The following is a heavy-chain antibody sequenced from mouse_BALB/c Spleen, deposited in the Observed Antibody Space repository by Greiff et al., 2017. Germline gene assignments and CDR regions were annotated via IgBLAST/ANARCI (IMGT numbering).Heavy chain of an antibody. CDR2: IWSGGST. V-gene: IGHV2-4-1*01. J-gene: IGHJ2*01. Sequence: QVQLKESGPGLVQPSQSLSITCTVSGFSLTSYGVHWVRQSPGKGLEWLGVIWSGGSTDYNAAFISRLSISKDNSKSQVFFKMNSLQADDTAIYYCARTPYYRYALDYWGQGTTLTVSS. D-gene: IGHD2-14*01. CDR3: ARTPYYRYALDY. CDR1: GFSLTSYG.